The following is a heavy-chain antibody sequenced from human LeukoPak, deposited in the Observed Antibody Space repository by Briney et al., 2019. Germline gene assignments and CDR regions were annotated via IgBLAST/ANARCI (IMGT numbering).Heavy chain of an antibody. V-gene: IGHV1-46*01. CDR2: INPSGGST. D-gene: IGHD3-10*01. CDR1: GYTFTSYY. J-gene: IGHJ3*02. Sequence: ASVKVSCKASGYTFTSYYMHWVRQAPGQGLEWMGIINPSGGSTSYAQKFQGRVTMTRDTSTSTAYMELSSLRSEDTAVYYCARDSYYGSGREAFDIWGQGTMVTVSS. CDR3: ARDSYYGSGREAFDI.